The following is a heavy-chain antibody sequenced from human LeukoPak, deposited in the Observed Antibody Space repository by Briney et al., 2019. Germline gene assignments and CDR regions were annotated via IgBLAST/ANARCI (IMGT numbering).Heavy chain of an antibody. J-gene: IGHJ6*03. CDR3: AREVEGYCSSTSCYTYYYYYMDV. CDR2: IYTSGST. V-gene: IGHV4-4*07. D-gene: IGHD2-2*02. Sequence: SETLSLTCNVSGASISSHYWNWIRQPAGKGLEWIGRIYTSGSTNYNPSLKSRVTMSVDTSKNQFSLKLSSVTAADTAVHYCAREVEGYCSSTSCYTYYYYYMDVWGKGTTVTVSS. CDR1: GASISSHY.